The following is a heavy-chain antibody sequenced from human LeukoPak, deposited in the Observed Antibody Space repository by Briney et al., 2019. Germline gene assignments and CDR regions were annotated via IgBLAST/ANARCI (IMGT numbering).Heavy chain of an antibody. Sequence: ASVKVSCKTSGYSFNSHHVHWVRQAPGQGLEWMGINFSHDGSTSNTQKFQGRVTMTRDTSTSTVYMELSSLRSEDTAVYYCARDSESFHYDMDVWGQGTTVIVSS. J-gene: IGHJ6*02. CDR1: GYSFNSHH. CDR3: ARDSESFHYDMDV. D-gene: IGHD1-14*01. CDR2: NFSHDGST. V-gene: IGHV1-46*02.